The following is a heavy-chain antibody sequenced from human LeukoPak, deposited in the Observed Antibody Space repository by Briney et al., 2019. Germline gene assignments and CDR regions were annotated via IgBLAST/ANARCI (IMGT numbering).Heavy chain of an antibody. D-gene: IGHD3-3*01. J-gene: IGHJ5*02. CDR1: GFTFSSYA. Sequence: GGPLRLSCAASGFTFSSYAMSWVRQAPGKGLEWVSAISGSGGSTYYADSVKGRFTISRDNSKNTLYLQMNSLRAEDTAVYYCAKDPTYYDFWSGYYGPNWFDPWGQGTLVTVSS. CDR2: ISGSGGST. CDR3: AKDPTYYDFWSGYYGPNWFDP. V-gene: IGHV3-23*01.